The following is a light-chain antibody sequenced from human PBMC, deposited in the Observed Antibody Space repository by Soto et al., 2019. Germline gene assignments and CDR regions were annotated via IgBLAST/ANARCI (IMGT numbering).Light chain of an antibody. V-gene: IGLV2-14*01. CDR3: ASSTSDSLYV. J-gene: IGLJ1*01. CDR1: SSDVGGNKY. CDR2: KVT. Sequence: QSVLTQPASVSGSPGQSITISCTGTSSDVGGNKYVSWYQQYPDKVPKLLINKVTNRPSGVSYRFSGSKSGNTASLTISALLAEDEADYFCASSTSDSLYVFGTGTKVTVL.